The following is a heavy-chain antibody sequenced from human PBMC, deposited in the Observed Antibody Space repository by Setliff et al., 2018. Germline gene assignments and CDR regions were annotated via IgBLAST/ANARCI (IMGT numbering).Heavy chain of an antibody. CDR3: ARNIGMGQRDYFDY. V-gene: IGHV1-69*13. Sequence: SVKVSCKASGGTFSTYAINWVRQAPGQGLAWMGGIVPIFGTRNYAQKFQGRVTFSADDSANTAYMELSSLTSEDTAVYHCARNIGMGQRDYFDYWGQGTVVTVSS. J-gene: IGHJ4*02. CDR2: IVPIFGTR. CDR1: GGTFSTYA. D-gene: IGHD5-18*01.